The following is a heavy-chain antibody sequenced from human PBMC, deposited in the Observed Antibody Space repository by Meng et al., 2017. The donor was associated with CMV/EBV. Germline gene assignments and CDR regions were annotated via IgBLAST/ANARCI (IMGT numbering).Heavy chain of an antibody. CDR2: IIPIFGTA. D-gene: IGHD5-24*01. Sequence: QLGQCGAEVKKPGASVKVSCKASGGTFSSYAISWVRQAPGQGLEWMGGIIPIFGTANYAQKFQGRVTITADESTSTAYMELSSLRSEDTAVYYCARMPRDGYNYIDYWGQGTLVTVSS. CDR1: GGTFSSYA. J-gene: IGHJ4*02. V-gene: IGHV1-69*12. CDR3: ARMPRDGYNYIDY.